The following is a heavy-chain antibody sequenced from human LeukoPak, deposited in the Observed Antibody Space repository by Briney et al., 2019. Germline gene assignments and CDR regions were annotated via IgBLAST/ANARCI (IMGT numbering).Heavy chain of an antibody. D-gene: IGHD3-22*01. CDR2: IDWDDDK. V-gene: IGHV2-70*11. Sequence: SGPALVKPTQTLTLTCTFSGFSLSTRGMCVSWIRQPPGKALEWVARIDWDDDKYYSTSLKTRLTISKDTSKNQVVLTVTNMDPVDTATYYCVGVNYYDTSLGFAWGQGTLVTVSS. CDR1: GFSLSTRGMC. J-gene: IGHJ4*02. CDR3: VGVNYYDTSLGFA.